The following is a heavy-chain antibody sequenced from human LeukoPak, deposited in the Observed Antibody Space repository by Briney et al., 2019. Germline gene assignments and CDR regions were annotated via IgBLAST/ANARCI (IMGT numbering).Heavy chain of an antibody. D-gene: IGHD3-10*01. CDR2: IRFDGSEK. CDR1: GFSFSSYV. CDR3: ARITVIRVAAMDV. J-gene: IGHJ6*03. Sequence: GGSLRLSRVASGFSFSSYVMHRVRRAPGKGVEGMTFIRFDGSEKYYVDSVKGRFTISRDNAKNSLYLQMNSLSSEDTAVYYCARITVIRVAAMDVWGKGTTVTISS. V-gene: IGHV3-30*02.